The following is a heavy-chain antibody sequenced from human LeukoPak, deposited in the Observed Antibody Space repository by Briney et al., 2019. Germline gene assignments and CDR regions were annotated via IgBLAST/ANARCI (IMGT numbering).Heavy chain of an antibody. D-gene: IGHD1-26*01. CDR2: ISSSSSYI. V-gene: IGHV3-21*01. CDR1: GFTFSSYS. Sequence: PGGSLRLSCAASGFTFSSYSMNWVRQAPGKGLEWVSSISSSSSYIYYADSVKGRFTISRDNAKNSLYLQMNSLRAEDTAVYYCARGVGAPGDYYYYYMDVWGKGTTVTVS. J-gene: IGHJ6*03. CDR3: ARGVGAPGDYYYYYMDV.